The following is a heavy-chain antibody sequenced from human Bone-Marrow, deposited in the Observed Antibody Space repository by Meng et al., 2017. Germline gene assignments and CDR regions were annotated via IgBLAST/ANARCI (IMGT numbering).Heavy chain of an antibody. V-gene: IGHV3-74*03. CDR1: GFTFSSYR. CDR2: INGDDSRT. Sequence: GESLKISCAASGFTFSSYRMHWARQVPGKGLVWVSRINGDDSRTEYTDSVKGRFTISRDNAKNTLYLQMDNLRVEDTAVYYCARGVTYSVASSAYYRDAPDIWGQGTMVTVSS. J-gene: IGHJ3*02. CDR3: ARGVTYSVASSAYYRDAPDI. D-gene: IGHD3-22*01.